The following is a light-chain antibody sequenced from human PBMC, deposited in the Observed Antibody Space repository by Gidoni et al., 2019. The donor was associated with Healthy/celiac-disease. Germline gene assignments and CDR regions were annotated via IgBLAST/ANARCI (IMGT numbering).Light chain of an antibody. Sequence: EIVLTQSQGTLSLSPGARATLSCRASQSVSSSYLAWYQQKPGPSPRRLIYGASIRATGIPDRFIVSLSVSDFTLPISSLEPEDFAVYYCQQYGSSPATFXYXPKVEIK. J-gene: IGKJ1*01. CDR2: GAS. CDR1: QSVSSSY. CDR3: QQYGSSPAT. V-gene: IGKV3-20*01.